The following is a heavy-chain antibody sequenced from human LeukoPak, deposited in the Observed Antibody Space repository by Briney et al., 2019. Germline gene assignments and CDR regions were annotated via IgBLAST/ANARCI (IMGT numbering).Heavy chain of an antibody. CDR2: ISGSGGST. D-gene: IGHD6-19*01. CDR1: GFTFSSYA. V-gene: IGHV3-23*01. Sequence: GGSPRLSCTASGFTFSSYAMNWVRQAPGKGLEWVSAISGSGGSTYYADSVKGQFTISRDNSKNTLYLQMNSLRAEDTAVYYCAKGPYSSGWNDAFDIWGQGTLVSVSS. CDR3: AKGPYSSGWNDAFDI. J-gene: IGHJ3*02.